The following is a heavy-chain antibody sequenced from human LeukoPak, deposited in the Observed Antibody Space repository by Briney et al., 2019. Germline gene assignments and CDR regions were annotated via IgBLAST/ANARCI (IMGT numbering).Heavy chain of an antibody. D-gene: IGHD6-13*01. CDR2: IWYDGSNK. J-gene: IGHJ4*02. V-gene: IGHV3-33*01. Sequence: QPGRSLRLSCAASGFTFSSYGMHWVRQAPGKGLEWVAVIWYDGSNKYYADSVKGRFTISRDNSKNTLYLLMNSLRAEDTAVYYCARATSSSWYKGTPTDYYFDYWGQGTLVTVSS. CDR3: ARATSSSWYKGTPTDYYFDY. CDR1: GFTFSSYG.